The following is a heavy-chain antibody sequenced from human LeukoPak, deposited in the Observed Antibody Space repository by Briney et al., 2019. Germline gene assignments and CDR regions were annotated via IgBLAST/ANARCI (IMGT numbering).Heavy chain of an antibody. J-gene: IGHJ4*02. V-gene: IGHV4-39*07. CDR1: GGSISSSSYY. CDR3: ARGSYIISSGYYRPFDN. D-gene: IGHD3-3*01. Sequence: SETLSLTCTVSGGSISSSSYYWGWIRQPPGKGLEWIGSIYYSGSTYYNPSLKSRVSISVDTSKSQFSLRLSSVTAADTATYFCARGSYIISSGYYRPFDNWGQGIRVIVSS. CDR2: IYYSGST.